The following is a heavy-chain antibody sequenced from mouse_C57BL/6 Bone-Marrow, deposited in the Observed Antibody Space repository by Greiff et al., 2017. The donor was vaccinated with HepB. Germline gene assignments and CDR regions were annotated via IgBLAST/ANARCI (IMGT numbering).Heavy chain of an antibody. J-gene: IGHJ4*01. Sequence: VQLQQSGAELVRPGTSVKVSCKASGYAFTNYLLEWVKQRPGQGLEWIGVINPGSGGTNYNEKFKGKATLTADKSSSTAYMQLSSLTSEDSAVYFCARRVLRHYAMDYWGQGTSVTVSS. CDR2: INPGSGGT. CDR3: ARRVLRHYAMDY. CDR1: GYAFTNYL. V-gene: IGHV1-54*01. D-gene: IGHD2-12*01.